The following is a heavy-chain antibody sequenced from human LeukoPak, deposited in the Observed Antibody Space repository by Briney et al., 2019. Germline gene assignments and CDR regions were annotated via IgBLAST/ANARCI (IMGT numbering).Heavy chain of an antibody. CDR3: VRDGVGWFGELL. CDR1: GFTFRSYA. CDR2: ISSSDSTT. Sequence: GGSLRLSCAASGFTFRSYAMTWVRQAPGKGLEWVSAISSSDSTTYYADSVKGRFTISRDNSKNALYLQMNSLRAEDTAVYYCVRDGVGWFGELLWGQGTLVTVSS. J-gene: IGHJ4*02. D-gene: IGHD3-10*01. V-gene: IGHV3-23*01.